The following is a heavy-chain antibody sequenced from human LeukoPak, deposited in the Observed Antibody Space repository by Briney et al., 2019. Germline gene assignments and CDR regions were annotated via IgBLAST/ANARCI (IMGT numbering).Heavy chain of an antibody. Sequence: PSETLSLTCTVSGCSISNYYWSWLRQPAGKGLEWIGRKYARGSSNYHPPVQSRVTMSVDTSKNQFSLKLRSVTAADTAVYYCARGRYCSADIRTGGDSFDIWGQGTRVSVPP. CDR1: GCSISNYY. D-gene: IGHD2-15*01. V-gene: IGHV4-4*07. J-gene: IGHJ3*02. CDR3: ARGRYCSADIRTGGDSFDI. CDR2: KYARGSS.